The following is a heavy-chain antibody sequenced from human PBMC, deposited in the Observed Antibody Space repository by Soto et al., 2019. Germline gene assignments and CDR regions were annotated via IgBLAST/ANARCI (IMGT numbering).Heavy chain of an antibody. V-gene: IGHV1-18*01. CDR2: ISASNGDT. CDR3: ARMVRGSNIDYYHYMDV. D-gene: IGHD3-10*01. J-gene: IGHJ6*03. Sequence: QVQLVQSGAEVKKPGASVKVSCKASGYSFTSHGISWVRQAPGQGLEWMAWISASNGDTNYAQKFQGRVTVTTDTSRSTGYMELRSLRSKDTAVYYCARMVRGSNIDYYHYMDVWGKGTAVTVSS. CDR1: GYSFTSHG.